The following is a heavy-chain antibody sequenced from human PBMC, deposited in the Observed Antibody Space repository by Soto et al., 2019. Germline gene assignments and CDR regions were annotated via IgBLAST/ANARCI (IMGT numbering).Heavy chain of an antibody. CDR3: ATYDILTGDAFEI. V-gene: IGHV3-23*01. Sequence: EVQLLESGGGLVQPGGSLRLSCAASGFTFSSYAMSWVRQAPGKGLEWVSAISGSGGSTYYADPVKGRFTISRDNSKNTLYLQMNSLSVEDTAVDYFATYDILTGDAFEIWGQETMVTVSS. CDR1: GFTFSSYA. J-gene: IGHJ3*02. D-gene: IGHD3-9*01. CDR2: ISGSGGST.